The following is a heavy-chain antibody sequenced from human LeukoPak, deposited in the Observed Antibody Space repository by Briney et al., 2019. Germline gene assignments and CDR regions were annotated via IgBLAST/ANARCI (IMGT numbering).Heavy chain of an antibody. J-gene: IGHJ4*02. V-gene: IGHV3-30*18. CDR1: GFTFSSYG. CDR3: AKSGYCSSTSCYGIDY. D-gene: IGHD2-2*03. CDR2: ISYDGSNK. Sequence: PGRSLRLSCAVSGFTFSSYGMHWVRQAPGKGLEWVAVISYDGSNKYYADSVKGRFTISRDNSKNTLYLQMNSLRAEDTAVYYCAKSGYCSSTSCYGIDYWGQGTLVTVSS.